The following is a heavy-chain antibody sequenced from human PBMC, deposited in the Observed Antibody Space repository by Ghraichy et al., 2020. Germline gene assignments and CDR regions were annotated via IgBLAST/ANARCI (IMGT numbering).Heavy chain of an antibody. CDR3: ARKATGKQQLAYY. CDR2: IKQDGSEK. J-gene: IGHJ4*02. D-gene: IGHD6-13*01. Sequence: GESLRLSCAASGFTFSSYWMSWVRQAPGKGLEWVANIKQDGSEKYYVDSVKGRFTISRDNAKNSLYLQMNSLRAEDTAVYYCARKATGKQQLAYYWGQGTLVTVSS. CDR1: GFTFSSYW. V-gene: IGHV3-7*01.